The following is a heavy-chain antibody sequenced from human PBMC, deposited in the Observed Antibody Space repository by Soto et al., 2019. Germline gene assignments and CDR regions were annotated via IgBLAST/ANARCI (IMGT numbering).Heavy chain of an antibody. CDR2: ISSTTNYI. Sequence: GGSLRLSCAASGFTFTRYSMNWVRQAPGKGLEWVSSISSTTNYIYYADSMKGRFTISRDNAKNSLYLQMNSLRAEDTALYYCAKDRYFTPENWFDPWGQGTLVTVSS. CDR3: AKDRYFTPENWFDP. D-gene: IGHD3-16*02. CDR1: GFTFTRYS. V-gene: IGHV3-21*04. J-gene: IGHJ5*02.